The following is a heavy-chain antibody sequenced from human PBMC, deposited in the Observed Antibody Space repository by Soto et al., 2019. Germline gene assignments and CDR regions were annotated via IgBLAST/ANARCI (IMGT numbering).Heavy chain of an antibody. CDR2: SNGGNGFT. Sequence: QVQLVQSGAEVRTPGASVKISCKASGYTFRSYGVQWVRQAPGQSLEWVGWSNGGNGFTKYSQELQDRATITRDTAASTFYMELRGLTSDDTAVYYCARLSYSDALDVWGQGTTVTVSS. D-gene: IGHD4-17*01. V-gene: IGHV1-3*02. CDR3: ARLSYSDALDV. J-gene: IGHJ6*02. CDR1: GYTFRSYG.